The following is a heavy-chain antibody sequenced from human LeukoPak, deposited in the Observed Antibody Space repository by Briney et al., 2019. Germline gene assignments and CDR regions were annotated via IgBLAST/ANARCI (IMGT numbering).Heavy chain of an antibody. Sequence: PGGSLRLSCSASGFTFSNYAIHWVRQAPGKGLEYVSTISSSGGSTYYADSVKGRFTISRDNSKNTLYLQMSSLRADTAVFYCARVRDISGHWGFLDYWGQGTLVTVSS. CDR3: ARVRDISGHWGFLDY. J-gene: IGHJ4*02. CDR1: GFTFSNYA. D-gene: IGHD6-19*01. CDR2: ISSSGGST. V-gene: IGHV3-64D*09.